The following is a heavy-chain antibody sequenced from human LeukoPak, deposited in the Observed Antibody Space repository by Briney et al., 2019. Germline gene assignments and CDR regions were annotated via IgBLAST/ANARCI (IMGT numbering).Heavy chain of an antibody. Sequence: PGGSQRLSCAASGFIVSGDFMSWVRQAPGKGLEWVSVIYSDGSTYYADSVKGRFTISRDNSKNTLDLQMTGLRAEDTAVYYCAKDLNYYGSGTYFDYWGQGTLVTVSS. D-gene: IGHD3-10*01. J-gene: IGHJ4*02. V-gene: IGHV3-53*01. CDR3: AKDLNYYGSGTYFDY. CDR2: IYSDGST. CDR1: GFIVSGDF.